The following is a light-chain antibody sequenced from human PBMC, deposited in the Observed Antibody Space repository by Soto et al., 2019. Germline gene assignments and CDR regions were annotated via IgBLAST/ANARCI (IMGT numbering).Light chain of an antibody. CDR1: SGSIANNY. J-gene: IGLJ2*01. Sequence: NFMLTQPHSVSESPGKTVTISCTRSSGSIANNYVQWYQQRPDSAPTTVIYENKLRPSGGPGRFSGSTDGSSNSASLAISGLQAEDEADYYRQSFDADFDIFGGGTEVTVL. V-gene: IGLV6-57*04. CDR2: ENK. CDR3: QSFDADFDI.